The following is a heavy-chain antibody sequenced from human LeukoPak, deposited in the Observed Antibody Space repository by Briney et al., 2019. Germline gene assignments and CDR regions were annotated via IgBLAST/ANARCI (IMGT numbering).Heavy chain of an antibody. Sequence: SETLSLTCAVYGGSFSGYYWSWIRQPPGKGLEWIGEINHSGSTNYNPSLKSRVTISVDTSKNQFSLKLSSVTAADTAVYYCARRAIIVVPNGNELDYWGQGTLVTVSS. CDR3: ARRAIIVVPNGNELDY. CDR2: INHSGST. D-gene: IGHD2-2*01. CDR1: GGSFSGYY. V-gene: IGHV4-34*01. J-gene: IGHJ4*02.